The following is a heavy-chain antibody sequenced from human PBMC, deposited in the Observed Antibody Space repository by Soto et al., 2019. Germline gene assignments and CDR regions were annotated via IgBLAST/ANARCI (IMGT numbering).Heavy chain of an antibody. CDR2: INPSGGST. D-gene: IGHD3-3*01. Sequence: QVQLVQSGAEVKKPGASVKVSCKASGYTFTSYYMHWVRQAPGQGLEWMGIINPSGGSTIYAQKFQGRVTMTRDTSTSTVYMELSSLRSEDTAVYYCARDGRSGFLEWLAFDYGGQGTLVTVSS. CDR1: GYTFTSYY. J-gene: IGHJ4*02. CDR3: ARDGRSGFLEWLAFDY. V-gene: IGHV1-46*01.